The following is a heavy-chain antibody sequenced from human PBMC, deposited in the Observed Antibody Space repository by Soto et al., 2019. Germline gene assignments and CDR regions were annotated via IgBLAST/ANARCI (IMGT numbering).Heavy chain of an antibody. V-gene: IGHV3-30*18. D-gene: IGHD2-15*01. CDR2: ISYDGSNK. Sequence: GGSLRLSCAASGFTFSSYGMHWVRQAPGKGLEWVAVISYDGSNKYYADSVKGRFTISRDNSKNTLYLQMNSLRAEDTAVYYCAKDHPKYSLIYYFDYWGQGTLVTVSS. CDR1: GFTFSSYG. J-gene: IGHJ4*02. CDR3: AKDHPKYSLIYYFDY.